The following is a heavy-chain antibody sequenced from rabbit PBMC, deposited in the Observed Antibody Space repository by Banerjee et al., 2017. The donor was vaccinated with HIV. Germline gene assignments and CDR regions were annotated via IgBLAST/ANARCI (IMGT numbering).Heavy chain of an antibody. D-gene: IGHD2-1*01. CDR1: GFSFSNKYV. Sequence: QEQLVESGGGLVKPGASLTLSCKASGFSFSNKYVMCWVRQAPGKGLELIACIYTSSGSTCYASWVNGRFTISKTSSTPVTLQMTSLTGADTATYFCARDPGGSMDLWGPGTLETVS. CDR3: ARDPGGSMDL. V-gene: IGHV1S45*01. CDR2: IYTSSGST. J-gene: IGHJ4*01.